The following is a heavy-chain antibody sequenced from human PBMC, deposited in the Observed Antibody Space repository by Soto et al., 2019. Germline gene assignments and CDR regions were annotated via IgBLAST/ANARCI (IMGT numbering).Heavy chain of an antibody. CDR1: GGSISSSSYY. Sequence: SETLSLTCTVSGGSISSSSYYWGWIRQPPGKGLEWIGSIYYSGSTYYNPSLKSRVTISVDTSKNQFSLKLSSVTAADTAVYYCARQGGLNGVYAFDIWGQGTMVTVSS. D-gene: IGHD2-8*01. V-gene: IGHV4-39*01. CDR2: IYYSGST. CDR3: ARQGGLNGVYAFDI. J-gene: IGHJ3*02.